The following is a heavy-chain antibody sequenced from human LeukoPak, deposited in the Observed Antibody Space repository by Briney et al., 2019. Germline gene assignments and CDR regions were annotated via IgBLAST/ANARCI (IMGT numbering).Heavy chain of an antibody. J-gene: IGHJ4*02. CDR2: IYYSGST. CDR1: GGSISSYY. CDR3: ARAEDYSNYSG. D-gene: IGHD4-11*01. Sequence: PLQTLSLTCTVSGGSISSYYWSWIRQPPGKGLEWIGYIYYSGSTNYNPSLKSRVTISVDTSKNQFSLKLSSVTAADTAVYYCARAEDYSNYSGWGQGTLVPVSS. V-gene: IGHV4-59*01.